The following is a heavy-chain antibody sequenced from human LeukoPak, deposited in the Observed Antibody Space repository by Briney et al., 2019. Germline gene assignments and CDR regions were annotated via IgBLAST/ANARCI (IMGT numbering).Heavy chain of an antibody. Sequence: SETLSLTCTVSGDSITSGNYCWGWIRQPPGKGLEWMGSITYSGSTYYTPSLKSRVTVSVDMSKNQFSLNLRSVTPAHTAVYYGVRPRTSGWSLNVFDFWGQGTMVTVSS. CDR3: VRPRTSGWSLNVFDF. J-gene: IGHJ3*01. V-gene: IGHV4-39*01. CDR1: GDSITSGNYC. CDR2: ITYSGST. D-gene: IGHD6-19*01.